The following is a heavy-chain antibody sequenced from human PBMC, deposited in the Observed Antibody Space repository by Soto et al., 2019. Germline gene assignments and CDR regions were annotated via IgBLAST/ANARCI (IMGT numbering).Heavy chain of an antibody. CDR1: GGTFSSYA. CDR2: IIPIFGTA. J-gene: IGHJ6*02. V-gene: IGHV1-69*13. Sequence: SVKVSCKASGGTFSSYAISWVRQAPGQGLEWMGGIIPIFGTANYAQKFQGRVTITADESTSTAYMELSSLRSEDTAVYYCARVLRDSYGYYYYGMDVWGQGTTVTVSS. CDR3: ARVLRDSYGYYYYGMDV. D-gene: IGHD5-18*01.